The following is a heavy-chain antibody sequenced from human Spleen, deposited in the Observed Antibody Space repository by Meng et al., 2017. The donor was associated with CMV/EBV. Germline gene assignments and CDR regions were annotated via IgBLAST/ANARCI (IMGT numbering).Heavy chain of an antibody. J-gene: IGHJ3*02. Sequence: ASVKVSCKASGYTFTSYTIHWVRQAPGQSLAWMGWSSAGRGNTKSSQEFQGRVTITRDTSASTAYMELTSLRFDDTAVYYCASDYYDSSGYLTRAFDIWGQGTMVTVSS. CDR2: SSAGRGNT. CDR3: ASDYYDSSGYLTRAFDI. D-gene: IGHD3-22*01. CDR1: GYTFTSYT. V-gene: IGHV1-3*02.